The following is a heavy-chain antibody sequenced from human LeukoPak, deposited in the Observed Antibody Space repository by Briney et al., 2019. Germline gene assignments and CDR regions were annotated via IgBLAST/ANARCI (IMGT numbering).Heavy chain of an antibody. J-gene: IGHJ5*02. Sequence: ASVKVSCKASGYTFTSYYMHWVRRAPGQGLEWMGIINPSGGSTSYAQKFQGRVTMTRDTSTSTVYMELSSLRSEDTAVYYCARDKRGITMIVDDAYNWFDPWGQGTLVTVSS. V-gene: IGHV1-46*01. CDR1: GYTFTSYY. CDR3: ARDKRGITMIVDDAYNWFDP. CDR2: INPSGGST. D-gene: IGHD3-22*01.